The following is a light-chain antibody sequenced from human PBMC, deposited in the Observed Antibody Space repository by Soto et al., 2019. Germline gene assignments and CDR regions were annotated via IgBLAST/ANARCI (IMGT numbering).Light chain of an antibody. CDR2: DAS. V-gene: IGKV3-11*01. Sequence: EVVLTQSPATLSLSPGERATLSCRARQSLSTSLAWYPQNPGQAPRLLIYDASNRATGIPARFRGSGSGTDFTLTISSREPEDFAGNYCQQRSNWPYMFTFGQGTKLEIK. J-gene: IGKJ2*01. CDR3: QQRSNWPYMFT. CDR1: QSLSTS.